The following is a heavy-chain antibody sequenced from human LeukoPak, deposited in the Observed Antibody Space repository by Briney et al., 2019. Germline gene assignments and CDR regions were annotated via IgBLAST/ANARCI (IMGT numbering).Heavy chain of an antibody. CDR1: RFTFSRYS. V-gene: IGHV3-23*01. Sequence: GRSPSLSCAASRFTFSRYSTTWVREAPGRGLEWVSLNCGRGGKTYYADSVKGRFTISKDNSKNTLYLQMDSLRVEDTAVYYCAKDPVDYYDSGGYYLNWLDPWGQGTLVTVSS. CDR2: NCGRGGKT. CDR3: AKDPVDYYDSGGYYLNWLDP. J-gene: IGHJ5*02. D-gene: IGHD3-22*01.